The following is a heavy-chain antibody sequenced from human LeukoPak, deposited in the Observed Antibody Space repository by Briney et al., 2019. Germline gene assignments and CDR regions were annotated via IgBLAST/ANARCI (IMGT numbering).Heavy chain of an antibody. D-gene: IGHD3-10*01. Sequence: GGSLRLSCAASGFSFSYYGMHWVRQAPGKGLEWVSFIRYDGSNKNYADSVKGRFTISRDNSRNSLYLQMNSLRAEDTAVYYCARDSKKGGLWFGEFEGPSWFDPWGQGTLVTVSS. CDR1: GFSFSYYG. CDR2: IRYDGSNK. CDR3: ARDSKKGGLWFGEFEGPSWFDP. V-gene: IGHV3-30*02. J-gene: IGHJ5*02.